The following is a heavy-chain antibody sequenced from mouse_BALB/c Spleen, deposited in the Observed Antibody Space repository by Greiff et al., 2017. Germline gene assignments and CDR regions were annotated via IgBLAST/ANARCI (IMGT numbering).Heavy chain of an antibody. V-gene: IGHV6-6*02. D-gene: IGHD2-1*01. CDR1: GFTFSNYW. CDR2: IRLKSNNYAS. Sequence: EVKLVESGGGLVQPGGSMKLSCVASGFTFSNYWMNWVRQSPEKGLEWVAEIRLKSNNYASHYAVSVKGRFTISRDDSKSSVYLQMNNLRAEDTGMYYCARDDGNYPYYAMDYWGQGTSVTVSA. CDR3: ARDDGNYPYYAMDY. J-gene: IGHJ4*01.